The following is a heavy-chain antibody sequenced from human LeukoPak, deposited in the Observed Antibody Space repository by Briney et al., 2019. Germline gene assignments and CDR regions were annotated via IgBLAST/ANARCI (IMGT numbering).Heavy chain of an antibody. CDR2: IHRSGSP. D-gene: IGHD1-14*01. Sequence: PSETLSLTCTVSLDSTTSNFWSWVRQPPGKGLEWIGEIHRSGSPNYNPSLRSRVTISIDRSRNQIALELSSVTAADTAVYYCAGEILGGFNPGAYWGQGTLVTVSS. CDR1: LDSTTSNF. CDR3: AGEILGGFNPGAY. V-gene: IGHV4-4*02. J-gene: IGHJ4*02.